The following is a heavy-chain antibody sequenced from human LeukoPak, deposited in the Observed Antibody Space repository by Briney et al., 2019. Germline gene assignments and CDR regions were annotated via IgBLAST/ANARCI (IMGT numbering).Heavy chain of an antibody. CDR1: GFTFSSYS. Sequence: GGSLRLSCAASGFTFSSYSMNWVRQAPGKGLEWVSSISSSSSYIYYADSVKGRSTISRDNAKNSLYLQMNSLRAEDTAVYYCARDLYYGSGSYYIDYWGQGTLVTVSS. CDR3: ARDLYYGSGSYYIDY. CDR2: ISSSSSYI. J-gene: IGHJ4*02. V-gene: IGHV3-21*01. D-gene: IGHD3-10*01.